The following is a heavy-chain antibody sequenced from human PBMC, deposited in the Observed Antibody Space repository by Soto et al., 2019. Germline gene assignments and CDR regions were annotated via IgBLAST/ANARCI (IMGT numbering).Heavy chain of an antibody. V-gene: IGHV4-34*01. CDR1: IGSLSDYY. CDR3: ARGKFLTSSDY. Sequence: PSETLSLTCAVYIGSLSDYYWSWIRQPPGKGLEWIGNLYHSGATNYNPSLKSRVTLSVDTSKNQFSLNLSSVTAADTAVYYCARGKFLTSSDYWGQGTPVTVSS. J-gene: IGHJ4*02. D-gene: IGHD3-9*01. CDR2: LYHSGAT.